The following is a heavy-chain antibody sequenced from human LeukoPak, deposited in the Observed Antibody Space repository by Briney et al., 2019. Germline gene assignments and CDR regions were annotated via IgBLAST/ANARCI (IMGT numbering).Heavy chain of an antibody. CDR2: INPNSGGT. Sequence: GASVKVSCKASGYTFTGYYMHWVRQAPGQGLEWMGWINPNSGGTNYAQKFQGRVTMTRDTSISTAYMELSRLRSDDTAVYYCASAVGSRFLETSREYYYYYYMDVWGKGTTVTVSS. D-gene: IGHD3-3*01. J-gene: IGHJ6*03. V-gene: IGHV1-2*02. CDR3: ASAVGSRFLETSREYYYYYYMDV. CDR1: GYTFTGYY.